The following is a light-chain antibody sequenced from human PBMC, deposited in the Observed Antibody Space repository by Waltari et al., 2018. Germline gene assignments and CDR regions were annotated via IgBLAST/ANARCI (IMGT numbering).Light chain of an antibody. V-gene: IGLV7-43*01. CDR1: TGAVPSGYS. CDR3: LLYYGGAQLV. J-gene: IGLJ2*01. Sequence: QTVVTQEPSLTVSPGGTVTLTCASSTGAVPSGYSPNWFQQKPGQAPRALIYSTSNKNSWTPARFSGSLLGGKAALTLSGVQPEDEAEYYCLLYYGGAQLVFGGGTKLTVL. CDR2: STS.